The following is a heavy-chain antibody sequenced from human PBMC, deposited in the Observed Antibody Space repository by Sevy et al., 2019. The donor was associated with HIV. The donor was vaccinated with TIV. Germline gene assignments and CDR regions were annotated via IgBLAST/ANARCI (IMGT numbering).Heavy chain of an antibody. V-gene: IGHV3-21*01. CDR3: ARDGLGSGTSQNWFDP. CDR2: ISSSSDYI. Sequence: GRSLRLSCAASGFAFSSYTMNWVRQAPGKGLEWVSSISSSSDYIYYADSVRGRFTISRDNAKKSLYLQMNSLRAEDTAVYYCARDGLGSGTSQNWFDPWGQGTLVTVS. D-gene: IGHD3-10*01. CDR1: GFAFSSYT. J-gene: IGHJ5*02.